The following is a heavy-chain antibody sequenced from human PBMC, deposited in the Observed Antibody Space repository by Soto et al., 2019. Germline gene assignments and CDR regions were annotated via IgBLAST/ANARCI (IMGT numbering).Heavy chain of an antibody. J-gene: IGHJ6*02. CDR3: AGGGGVLSRGNTAMVIPYYYYGMDV. CDR1: GYTFTGYY. D-gene: IGHD5-18*01. Sequence: GASVKVSCKASGYTFTGYYMHWVRQAPGQGLEWMGWINPNSGGTNYAQKFQGRVTMTRDTSISTAYMELSRLRSDDTAVYYCAGGGGVLSRGNTAMVIPYYYYGMDVWGQGTTVTVSS. V-gene: IGHV1-2*02. CDR2: INPNSGGT.